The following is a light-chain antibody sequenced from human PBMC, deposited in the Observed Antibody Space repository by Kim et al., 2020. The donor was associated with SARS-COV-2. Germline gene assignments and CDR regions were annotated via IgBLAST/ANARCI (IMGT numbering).Light chain of an antibody. CDR3: HSYDGTNQV. V-gene: IGLV6-57*01. Sequence: NFMLTQPHSLSESPGKTVTISCTRSSGSIASNYVQWYQQRPGSSPTTVIYEDSHRPSGVPDRFSGSIDKSSNSASLTISGLKTEDEADYYCHSYDGTNQVFGGGTQLTVL. CDR1: SGSIASNY. CDR2: EDS. J-gene: IGLJ3*02.